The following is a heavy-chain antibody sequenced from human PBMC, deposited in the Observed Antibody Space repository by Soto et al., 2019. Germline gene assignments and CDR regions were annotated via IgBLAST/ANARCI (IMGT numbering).Heavy chain of an antibody. J-gene: IGHJ4*02. CDR3: AKDPGRYYYGSGSYSFFDY. CDR1: GFTFSSYA. V-gene: IGHV3-23*01. Sequence: PGGSLRLSCAASGFTFSSYAMSWARQAPGKGLEWVSAISGSGGSTYYADSVKGRFTISRDNSKNTLYLQMNSLRAEDTAVYYCAKDPGRYYYGSGSYSFFDYWGQGTLVTVS. D-gene: IGHD3-10*01. CDR2: ISGSGGST.